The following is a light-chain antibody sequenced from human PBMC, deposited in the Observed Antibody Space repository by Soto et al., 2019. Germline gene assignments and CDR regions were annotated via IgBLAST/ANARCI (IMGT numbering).Light chain of an antibody. V-gene: IGKV1-6*01. CDR3: LQDYSWPWT. CDR2: GVF. Sequence: AIRMIQSPSSLSASVGDRLTITCRASQDVRNYVGWYQQKPGKAPKFLIYGVFSLETGIPSRFSGSGYGTEFTLTINSLLPKDFATYFCLQDYSWPWTFGQGTKVEGK. CDR1: QDVRNY. J-gene: IGKJ1*01.